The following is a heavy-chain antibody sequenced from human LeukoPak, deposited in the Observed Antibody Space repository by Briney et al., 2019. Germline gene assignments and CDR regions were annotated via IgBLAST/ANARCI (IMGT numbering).Heavy chain of an antibody. CDR3: ARHSSGWYDY. Sequence: SETLSLTCTVSGGSVSSSSYYWGWIRQPPGKGLEWIGSIYYSGSTYYNPSLKSRVTISVDTSKNQFSLKLSSVTAADTAVYYCARHSSGWYDYWGQGTLVTVSS. CDR2: IYYSGST. V-gene: IGHV4-39*01. CDR1: GGSVSSSSYY. D-gene: IGHD6-19*01. J-gene: IGHJ4*02.